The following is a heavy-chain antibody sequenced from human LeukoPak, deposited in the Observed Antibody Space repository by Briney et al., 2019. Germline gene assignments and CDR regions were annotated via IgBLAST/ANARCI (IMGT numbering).Heavy chain of an antibody. V-gene: IGHV3-48*03. J-gene: IGHJ4*02. CDR3: ASSPRGVY. Sequence: GGSLRLSCVASGFTFSSYEMSWVRQAPGKGLEWVSEISGSGTTIFYADSVKGRFTVSRDNAKNSLYLQMNSLRVEDTAVYYCASSPRGVYWGQGALVTVSS. CDR2: ISGSGTTI. D-gene: IGHD3-10*01. CDR1: GFTFSSYE.